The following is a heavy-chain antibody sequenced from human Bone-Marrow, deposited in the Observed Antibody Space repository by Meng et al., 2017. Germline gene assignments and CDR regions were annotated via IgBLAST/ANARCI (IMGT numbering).Heavy chain of an antibody. CDR1: GSTFSGSA. CDR3: ARVTRYYYGMDV. CDR2: IRSKANSYAT. Sequence: GESLKISCAVSGSTFSGSAMHWVRQASGKGLEWVGRIRSKANSYATAYAASVKGRFTISRDDSKNTAYLQMNSLKTEDTAVYYCARVTRYYYGMDVWGQGTTVTVSS. V-gene: IGHV3-73*01. J-gene: IGHJ6*02.